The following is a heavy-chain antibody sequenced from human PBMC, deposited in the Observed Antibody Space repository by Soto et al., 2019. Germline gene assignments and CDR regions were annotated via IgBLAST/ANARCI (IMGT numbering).Heavy chain of an antibody. CDR2: IYYSGST. D-gene: IGHD6-19*01. CDR1: GGSVSSGSYY. V-gene: IGHV4-61*01. CDR3: ARGIEGWYQGRYYYGMDV. J-gene: IGHJ6*02. Sequence: QVQLQESGPGLVKPSETLSLTCTVSGGSVSSGSYYWSWIRQPPGKGLEWIGYIYYSGSTNYNPSLKCRLTISVDTSKNQFSLKLSSVTAADTAVYYCARGIEGWYQGRYYYGMDVWGQGTTVTVSS.